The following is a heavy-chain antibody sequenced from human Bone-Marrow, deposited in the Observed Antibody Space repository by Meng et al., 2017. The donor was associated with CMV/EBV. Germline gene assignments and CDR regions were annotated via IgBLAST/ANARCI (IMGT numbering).Heavy chain of an antibody. J-gene: IGHJ4*02. V-gene: IGHV1-24*01. Sequence: ASVKVSCKVSGYNFAELPINWVRQAPEKGLEWMGGFDPDEGETLYAQKFQGRVTMTEDTSIDTAYMELSSLRSEDTAMYYCALVVYNCGGDCYSTNWGQGTWVTVSS. D-gene: IGHD2-21*01. CDR1: GYNFAELP. CDR2: FDPDEGET. CDR3: ALVVYNCGGDCYSTN.